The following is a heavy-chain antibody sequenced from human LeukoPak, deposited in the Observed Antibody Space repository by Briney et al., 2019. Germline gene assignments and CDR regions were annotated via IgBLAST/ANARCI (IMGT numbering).Heavy chain of an antibody. Sequence: SETLSLTCTVSGGSIRSSYYYWGWIRQPPGKGLEWIGSIYDSGSTYYNPSLKSRVTISVDTSKNQFSLKLNSVTAADTAVYYCARAGLLVRKYFDYWGQGTLVTVSS. CDR3: ARAGLLVRKYFDY. J-gene: IGHJ4*02. CDR1: GGSIRSSYYY. D-gene: IGHD5-18*01. CDR2: IYDSGST. V-gene: IGHV4-39*01.